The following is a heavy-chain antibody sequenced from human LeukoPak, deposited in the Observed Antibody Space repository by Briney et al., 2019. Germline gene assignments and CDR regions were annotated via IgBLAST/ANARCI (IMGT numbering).Heavy chain of an antibody. D-gene: IGHD1-26*01. Sequence: PGGSLRLSCAASGFTFSSYAMHWVRQAPGKGLEYVSVISSNGGSTYYANSVKGRFTISRDNSKNTLYLQMGSLRAEDMAVYYCARDSGSYYGADYWGQGTLVTVSS. V-gene: IGHV3-64*01. CDR1: GFTFSSYA. CDR3: ARDSGSYYGADY. CDR2: ISSNGGST. J-gene: IGHJ4*02.